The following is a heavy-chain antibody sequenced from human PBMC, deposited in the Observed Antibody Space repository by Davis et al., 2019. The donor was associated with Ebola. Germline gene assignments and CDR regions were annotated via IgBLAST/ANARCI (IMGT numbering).Heavy chain of an antibody. D-gene: IGHD5-18*01. CDR1: GFTFSSYW. J-gene: IGHJ6*02. CDR2: INSDGSST. CDR3: ARQGVQLWYQAYYYYYYGMDV. Sequence: PGRSLRLSCAASGFTFSSYWMHWVRQAPGKGLVWVSRINSDGSSTSYADSVKGRFTISRDNAKNSLYLQMNSLRAEDTAVYYCARQGVQLWYQAYYYYYYGMDVWGQGTTVTVSS. V-gene: IGHV3-74*01.